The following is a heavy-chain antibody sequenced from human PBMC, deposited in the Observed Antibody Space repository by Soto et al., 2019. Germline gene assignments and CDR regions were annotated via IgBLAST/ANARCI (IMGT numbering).Heavy chain of an antibody. CDR1: GYTFTGYY. CDR2: IHPNSGGT. CDR3: ASTATRGVGYYGMDV. V-gene: IGHV1-2*04. D-gene: IGHD2-15*01. J-gene: IGHJ6*02. Sequence: ASVKVSCKASGYTFTGYYMHWVRQAPGQGLEWMGWIHPNSGGTNYAQKFQGWVTMTRDTSISTAYMELSRLRSDDTALYYCASTATRGVGYYGMDVWGQATTVTVSS.